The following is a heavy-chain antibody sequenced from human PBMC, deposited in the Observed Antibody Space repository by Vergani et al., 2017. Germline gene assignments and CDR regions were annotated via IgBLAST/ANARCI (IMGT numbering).Heavy chain of an antibody. D-gene: IGHD2-2*01. CDR1: GYTFTGYY. CDR3: AREIVVVPAAIHDWYFDL. CDR2: INPNSGGT. J-gene: IGHJ2*01. V-gene: IGHV1-2*02. Sequence: QVQLVQSGAELKKPGASVKVSCKASGYTFTGYYMHWVRQAPGQGLEWMGWINPNSGGTNYAQKFQGGVTMTRETSISTAYMELSRLESDDTAVYYCAREIVVVPAAIHDWYFDLWGRGTLVTVSS.